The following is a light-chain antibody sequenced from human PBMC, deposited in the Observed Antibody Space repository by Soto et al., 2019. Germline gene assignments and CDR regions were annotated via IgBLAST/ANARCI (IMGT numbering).Light chain of an antibody. J-gene: IGKJ1*01. V-gene: IGKV3-20*01. CDR2: GAS. CDR1: QTVTSNY. CDR3: QHYYTSLTT. Sequence: EFVLTQSPGTLSLSPGETATLSCGASQTVTSNYLAWYQQKPGQAPRLLIFGASRRATGIPDRFIGSGSGTDFTLTINRLEPEDFAVYYCQHYYTSLTTFGQGTKVDIK.